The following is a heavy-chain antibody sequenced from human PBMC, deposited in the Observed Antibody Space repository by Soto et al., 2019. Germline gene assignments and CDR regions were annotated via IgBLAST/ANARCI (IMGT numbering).Heavy chain of an antibody. Sequence: PGGSLRLSCAASGFTFSSYAMHWVRQAPGKGLEWVAVISYDGSNKYYADSVKGRFTISRDNSKNTLYLQMNCLRAEDTAVYYCASLHDYGDYLHDYWGQGTLVTVSS. CDR3: ASLHDYGDYLHDY. D-gene: IGHD4-17*01. CDR2: ISYDGSNK. J-gene: IGHJ4*02. V-gene: IGHV3-30-3*01. CDR1: GFTFSSYA.